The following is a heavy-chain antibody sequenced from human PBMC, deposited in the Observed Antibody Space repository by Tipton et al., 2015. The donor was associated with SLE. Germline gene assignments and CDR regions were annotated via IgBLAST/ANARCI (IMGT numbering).Heavy chain of an antibody. D-gene: IGHD4-23*01. CDR2: IWYDGSNK. V-gene: IGHV3-33*06. J-gene: IGHJ4*02. Sequence: SLRLSCAASGFTFSNYDMHWVRQAPGKGLEWVAVIWYDGSNKYYADSVKGRFTISRDNSKNTLYLQMNSLRAEDTAVYYCAKNSEGFRIFDYWGQGTLVTVSS. CDR3: AKNSEGFRIFDY. CDR1: GFTFSNYD.